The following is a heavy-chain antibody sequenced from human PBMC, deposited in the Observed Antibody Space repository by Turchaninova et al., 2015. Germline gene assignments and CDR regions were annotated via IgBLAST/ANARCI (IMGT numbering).Heavy chain of an antibody. J-gene: IGHJ4*02. CDR2: IYYTGNT. Sequence: QLQLQESGPGLVKPSETLSLTCTVSGGSISSSNYYWVCTRQAPGKGLEWIAIIYYTGNTYYNPSLKSRVTISIDTSNNHFSLKLSSVTAADTAVYYCANLGYWGQGTLVTVSS. CDR3: ANLGY. CDR1: GGSISSSNYY. V-gene: IGHV4-39*02.